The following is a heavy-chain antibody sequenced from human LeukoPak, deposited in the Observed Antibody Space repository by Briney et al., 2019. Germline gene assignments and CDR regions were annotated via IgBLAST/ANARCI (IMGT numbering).Heavy chain of an antibody. CDR3: ARQVYGDFPFDH. CDR1: GFTVSSNY. D-gene: IGHD4-17*01. J-gene: IGHJ4*02. CDR2: IYSDGST. V-gene: IGHV3-66*04. Sequence: GGSLILSCAASGFTVSSNYMSWVRQAPGKGLEWVSVIYSDGSTNYADSVKGRLTISRDNSKNTLYLQMNSLRAEDTAVYYCARQVYGDFPFDHWVQGTLATVSS.